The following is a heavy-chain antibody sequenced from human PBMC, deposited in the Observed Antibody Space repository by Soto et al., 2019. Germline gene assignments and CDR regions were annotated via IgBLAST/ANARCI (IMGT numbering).Heavy chain of an antibody. J-gene: IGHJ6*02. CDR3: ARVEAVASIYNYHGLDV. CDR2: IVPIFGTT. CDR1: GGTFINYA. D-gene: IGHD6-19*01. Sequence: QVQLVQSGAEVKKPGSSVKVSCNASGGTFINYAISWVRQAPGQGLEWMGGIVPIFGTTYYAQKFQGRVTIIADDSTTTAYLELSSLRSEDTAMYYCARVEAVASIYNYHGLDVWGQGTAVSVSS. V-gene: IGHV1-69*12.